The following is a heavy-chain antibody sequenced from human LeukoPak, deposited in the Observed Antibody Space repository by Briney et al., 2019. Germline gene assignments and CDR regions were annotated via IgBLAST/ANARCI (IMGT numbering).Heavy chain of an antibody. CDR1: GFTFSSYG. Sequence: PGGSLRLSCAASGFTFSSYGMHWVRQAPGKGLEWVAVISYDGSNKYYADSVKGRFTISRDNSKNTLYLQMSSLRAEDTAVYYCATGGSESYYRLDYWGQGTLVTVSS. CDR2: ISYDGSNK. J-gene: IGHJ4*02. CDR3: ATGGSESYYRLDY. V-gene: IGHV3-30*03. D-gene: IGHD3-10*01.